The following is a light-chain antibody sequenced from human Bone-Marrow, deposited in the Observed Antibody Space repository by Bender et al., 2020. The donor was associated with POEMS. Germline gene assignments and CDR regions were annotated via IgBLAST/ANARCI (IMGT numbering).Light chain of an antibody. CDR1: SSNIGSNA. J-gene: IGLJ1*01. CDR2: AND. Sequence: QSVVTQPPSASGTPGQRVTISCSGSSSNIGSNAVNWFQHLPETAPKLLIYANDQRPSGVPDRFSGSKSGTSASLAISGLQSEDEADYYCAAWDASRNAYFFGTGTKVTVL. V-gene: IGLV1-44*01. CDR3: AAWDASRNAYF.